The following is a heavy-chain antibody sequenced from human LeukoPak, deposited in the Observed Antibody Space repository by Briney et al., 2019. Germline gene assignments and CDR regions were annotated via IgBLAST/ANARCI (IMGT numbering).Heavy chain of an antibody. Sequence: SETLSLTCAVYGESLNSYYWSWVRQPPGEGLEVIGEIYESGTTKYNPSLKSRVAISMVPSKQQFSLRLSSVTAADTAVYYCARGAWATRLASWGLGTPVIVSS. CDR1: GESLNSYY. CDR2: IYESGTT. CDR3: ARGAWATRLAS. V-gene: IGHV4-34*01. J-gene: IGHJ4*02. D-gene: IGHD2-15*01.